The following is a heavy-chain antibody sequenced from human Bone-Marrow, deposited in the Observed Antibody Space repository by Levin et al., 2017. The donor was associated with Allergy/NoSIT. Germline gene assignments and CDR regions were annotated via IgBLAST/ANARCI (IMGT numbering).Heavy chain of an antibody. CDR2: ISYDGSKE. Sequence: GESLKISCAASGFTFSSYGMHWVRQAPGKGLEWLAVISYDGSKEYYADSVKGRFTISRDNSKNTLFLQMNSLRVEDTAVYYCAKDGRGRRYSYDAGLQDYWGQGTLVTVSS. D-gene: IGHD5-18*01. CDR3: AKDGRGRRYSYDAGLQDY. J-gene: IGHJ4*02. V-gene: IGHV3-30*18. CDR1: GFTFSSYG.